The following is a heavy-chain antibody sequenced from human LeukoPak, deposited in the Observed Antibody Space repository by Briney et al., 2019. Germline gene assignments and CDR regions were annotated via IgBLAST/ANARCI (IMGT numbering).Heavy chain of an antibody. CDR3: ARGYGSGSYYRDLDYFDY. D-gene: IGHD3-10*01. V-gene: IGHV4-34*01. CDR2: INHSGST. J-gene: IGHJ4*02. Sequence: SETLSLTCAVYGGSFSGYYWSWIRQPPGKGLEWIGEINHSGSTNYNPSLKSRVTMSVDTSKNQFSLKLSSVTAADTAVYYCARGYGSGSYYRDLDYFDYWSQGTLVTVSS. CDR1: GGSFSGYY.